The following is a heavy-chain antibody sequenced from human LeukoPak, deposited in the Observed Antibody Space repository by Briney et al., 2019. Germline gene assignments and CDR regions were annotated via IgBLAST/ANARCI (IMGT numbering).Heavy chain of an antibody. J-gene: IGHJ4*02. CDR2: IWCDGSNK. CDR1: GFTFSSYG. D-gene: IGHD6-13*01. Sequence: PGGSLRLSCAASGFTFSSYGMHWVRQGPGKRLEWVAVIWCDGSNKYYADSVKGRLTISRDNSKNTLYLQMNSLRAEDTAVYYCAREPIAAAGNGPFDYWGQGTLVTVSS. V-gene: IGHV3-33*01. CDR3: AREPIAAAGNGPFDY.